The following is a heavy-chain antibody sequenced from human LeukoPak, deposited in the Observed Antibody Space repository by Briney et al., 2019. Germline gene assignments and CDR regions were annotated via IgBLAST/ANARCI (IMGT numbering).Heavy chain of an antibody. Sequence: GSLSLSCAASGFTFSNYWMHWVRQAPGKGLVWVSRINSDGSSTSYADSVKGRFTISRDNAKNTLYLQMNSLRSEDTAVYYCARDSPLYYGMDVWGQGTTVTVSS. CDR1: GFTFSNYW. V-gene: IGHV3-74*01. CDR3: ARDSPLYYGMDV. CDR2: INSDGSST. J-gene: IGHJ6*02.